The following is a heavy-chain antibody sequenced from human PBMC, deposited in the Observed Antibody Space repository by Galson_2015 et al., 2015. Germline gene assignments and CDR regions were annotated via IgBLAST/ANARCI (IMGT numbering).Heavy chain of an antibody. CDR3: ARDSRAVASSLPYYYYGMDV. CDR2: ISSSSSYI. CDR1: GFTFSSYS. Sequence: SLRLSCAASGFTFSSYSMNWVRQAPGKGLEWVSSISSSSSYIYYADSVKSRFTISRDNAKNSLYLQMNSLRAEDTAVYYCARDSRAVASSLPYYYYGMDVWGQGTTVTVSS. J-gene: IGHJ6*02. V-gene: IGHV3-21*01. D-gene: IGHD6-19*01.